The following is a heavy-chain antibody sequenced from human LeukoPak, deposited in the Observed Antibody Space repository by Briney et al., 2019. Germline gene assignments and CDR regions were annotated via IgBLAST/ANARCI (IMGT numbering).Heavy chain of an antibody. D-gene: IGHD6-6*01. J-gene: IGHJ6*03. CDR3: AKPLGQWYSSSSLINYYYYYMDV. CDR1: GFTFSSYA. Sequence: GGSLRLSCAASGFTFSSYAMSWVRQAPGKGLEWVSAISGSGGSTYYANSVKGRFTISRDNSKNTLYLQMNSLRAEDTAVYYCAKPLGQWYSSSSLINYYYYYMDVWGKGTTVTVSS. V-gene: IGHV3-23*01. CDR2: ISGSGGST.